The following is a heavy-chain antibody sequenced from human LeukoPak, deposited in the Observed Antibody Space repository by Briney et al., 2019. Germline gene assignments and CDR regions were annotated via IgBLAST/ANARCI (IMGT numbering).Heavy chain of an antibody. J-gene: IGHJ4*02. V-gene: IGHV3-9*01. CDR3: AKGALRYYDSSGYYSSYCDY. CDR1: EFTFDDYA. CDR2: ISWNSGSI. D-gene: IGHD3-22*01. Sequence: PGGSLRLSCAASEFTFDDYAMHWVRQAPGKGLEWVSGISWNSGSIGYADSVKGRFTISRDNAKNSLYLQMNSLRAEDTALYYCAKGALRYYDSSGYYSSYCDYWGQGTLVTVSS.